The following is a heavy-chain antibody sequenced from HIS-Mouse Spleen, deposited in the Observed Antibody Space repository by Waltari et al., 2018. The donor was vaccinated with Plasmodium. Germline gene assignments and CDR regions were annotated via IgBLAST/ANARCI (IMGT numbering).Heavy chain of an antibody. Sequence: QLQPQDSGPGLVQPSATLSPTCTVPGGSISSSSYYWGWIRQPPGKGLEWIGSIYYSGSTYYNPSLKSRVTISVDTSKNQFSLKLSSVTAADTAVYYCARRGGSYYYFDYWGQGTLVTVSS. CDR3: ARRGGSYYYFDY. CDR2: IYYSGST. D-gene: IGHD1-26*01. J-gene: IGHJ4*02. CDR1: GGSISSSSYY. V-gene: IGHV4-39*01.